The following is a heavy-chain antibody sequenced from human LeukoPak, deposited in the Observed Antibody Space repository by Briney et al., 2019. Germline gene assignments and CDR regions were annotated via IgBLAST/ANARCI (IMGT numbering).Heavy chain of an antibody. V-gene: IGHV3-11*01. J-gene: IGHJ4*02. Sequence: KTEGSLRLSCAASGFSFSDSYMSWIRQAPGKGLECISYISSSGSTIYYADSVKGRFTISRDNAKNSLYVQMNSLRAEDTAVYYCARVYSYGLYYFHYWGQGTLVTVSS. CDR1: GFSFSDSY. CDR2: ISSSGSTI. CDR3: ARVYSYGLYYFHY. D-gene: IGHD5-18*01.